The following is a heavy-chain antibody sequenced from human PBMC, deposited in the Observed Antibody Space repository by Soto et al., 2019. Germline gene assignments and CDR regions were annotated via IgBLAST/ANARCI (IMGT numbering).Heavy chain of an antibody. J-gene: IGHJ5*01. CDR3: ARAHEVAWFDS. V-gene: IGHV3-21*01. Sequence: LRLSCAASGFSFSSYTMNWVRQAPGKGLQWVSSITNRGTHTYSADSVKGRFTISRDNDKDSLYLQMNNLRAEDTAIYFCARAHEVAWFDSWGLGTLVTVS. D-gene: IGHD2-15*01. CDR2: ITNRGTHT. CDR1: GFSFSSYT.